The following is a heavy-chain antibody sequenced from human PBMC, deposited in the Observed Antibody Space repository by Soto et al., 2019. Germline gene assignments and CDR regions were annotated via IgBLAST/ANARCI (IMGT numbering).Heavy chain of an antibody. D-gene: IGHD1-7*01. Sequence: QVHLVESGGGVVQPGRSLRLSCAASGFSFSTYGMHWVRQAPGKGLEWVAFISNDGSNKYYADSVKGRFTTSRDNSKNTLYLQMNSLRAEDTAVYYCAKGFGNYGAFDYWGQGTLVTVSS. V-gene: IGHV3-30*18. CDR3: AKGFGNYGAFDY. J-gene: IGHJ4*02. CDR2: ISNDGSNK. CDR1: GFSFSTYG.